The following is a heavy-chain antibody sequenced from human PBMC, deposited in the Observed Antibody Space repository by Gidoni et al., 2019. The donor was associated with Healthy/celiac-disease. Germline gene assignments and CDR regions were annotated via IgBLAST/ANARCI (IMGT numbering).Heavy chain of an antibody. J-gene: IGHJ4*02. D-gene: IGHD5-18*01. V-gene: IGHV3-21*01. Sequence: EVQLVESGGGLVKPGGSLRLSCEASGFTFSSYSMNWVRQAPGKGLEWVSSISSSSSYIYYADSVKGRFTISRDNAKNSLYLQMNSLRAEDTAVYYCARAFGYSYGYKGGYWGQGTLVTVSS. CDR2: ISSSSSYI. CDR1: GFTFSSYS. CDR3: ARAFGYSYGYKGGY.